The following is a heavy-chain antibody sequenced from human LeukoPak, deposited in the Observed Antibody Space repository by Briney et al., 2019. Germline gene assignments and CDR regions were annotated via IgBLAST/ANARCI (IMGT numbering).Heavy chain of an antibody. CDR2: IYYSGST. Sequence: PSETLSLTCTVSGGSISSYYWSWIRQPPGKGLEWIGYIYYSGSTNCNPSLKSRVTISVDTSKNQFSLKLSSVTAADTAVYYCARVGRIAAAVPFDYWGQGTLVTVSS. J-gene: IGHJ4*02. D-gene: IGHD6-13*01. CDR3: ARVGRIAAAVPFDY. V-gene: IGHV4-59*01. CDR1: GGSISSYY.